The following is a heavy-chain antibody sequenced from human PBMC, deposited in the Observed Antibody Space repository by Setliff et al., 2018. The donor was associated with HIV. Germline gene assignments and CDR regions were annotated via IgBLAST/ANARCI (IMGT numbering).Heavy chain of an antibody. CDR3: ARDDHYYDMGSILSDWYFDL. CDR1: GGTSSNYGFKYG. D-gene: IGHD3-22*01. V-gene: IGHV1-69*13. CDR2: IIPIFGST. J-gene: IGHJ2*01. Sequence: ASVKVSCKASGGTSSNYGFKYGISWVRQAPGQGLEWMGGIIPIFGSTKYAEKFRDRVTITADESSYTAEMELSSLTSEDTAVYYCARDDHYYDMGSILSDWYFDLWGRGTLVTVSS.